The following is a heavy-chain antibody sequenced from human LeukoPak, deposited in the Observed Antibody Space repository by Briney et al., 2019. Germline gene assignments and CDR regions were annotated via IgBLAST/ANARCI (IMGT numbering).Heavy chain of an antibody. CDR3: AKEGYYYGSGTYDPPKYYGMDV. CDR1: RYSFSNAG. V-gene: IGHV1-18*01. D-gene: IGHD3-10*01. Sequence: ASVKVSCKASRYSFSNAGISRVRQAPGQGLEWMGWISAYNGNTFYAQKFQGRLTMTTDTSTSTAYMQLRSLRSDDTAVYYCAKEGYYYGSGTYDPPKYYGMDVWGQGTTVIVSS. J-gene: IGHJ6*02. CDR2: ISAYNGNT.